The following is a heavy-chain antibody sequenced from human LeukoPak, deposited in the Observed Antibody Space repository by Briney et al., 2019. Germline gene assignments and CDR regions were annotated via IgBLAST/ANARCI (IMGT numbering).Heavy chain of an antibody. J-gene: IGHJ4*02. CDR1: GGSISSYY. V-gene: IGHV4-4*07. Sequence: PSETLSLTCTVSGGSISSYYWSWIRQPVGKGLEWIGRIYTSGSTNYNPSLKSRVTMSVDTSKNQFSLKLSSVTAADTAVYYCARDNNYYGSGSYHDYWGQGTLVTVSS. D-gene: IGHD3-10*01. CDR3: ARDNNYYGSGSYHDY. CDR2: IYTSGST.